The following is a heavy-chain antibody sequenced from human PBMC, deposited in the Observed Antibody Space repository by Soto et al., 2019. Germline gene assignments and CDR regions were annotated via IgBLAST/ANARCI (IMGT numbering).Heavy chain of an antibody. CDR3: ARVERGTATTVVDAFDI. V-gene: IGHV4-34*01. D-gene: IGHD1-1*01. Sequence: QVQLQQWGAGLLKPSETLSLTCAVYGGFVSSGSYYWSWIRQPPGKGLEWIGEMSHSGGTHFNPSLKSRVPISVATSKNQFSLMMSSVTAADTALYYCARVERGTATTVVDAFDIWGPGTMVTVSS. J-gene: IGHJ3*02. CDR2: MSHSGGT. CDR1: GGFVSSGSYY.